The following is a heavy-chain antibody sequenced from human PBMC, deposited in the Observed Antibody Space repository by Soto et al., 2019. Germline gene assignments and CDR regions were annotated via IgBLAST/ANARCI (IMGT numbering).Heavy chain of an antibody. J-gene: IGHJ4*02. CDR1: GFTFNIYW. CDR3: XXXNXXSY. Sequence: PGGSLRLSCAASGFTFNIYWMHWVRQAPGKGLEWVSRIDNDGSATTYADSVKGRFTISRDNAKNTLFLQMNTLRVDDTAVYYCXXXNXXSYWGQGTLVTVXS. V-gene: IGHV3-74*01. CDR2: IDNDGSAT.